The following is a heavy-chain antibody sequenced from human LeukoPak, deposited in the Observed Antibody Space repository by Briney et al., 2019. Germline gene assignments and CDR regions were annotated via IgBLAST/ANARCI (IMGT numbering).Heavy chain of an antibody. J-gene: IGHJ5*02. CDR3: ARGGYYGSGNDFRFDP. CDR1: GGSISSSSYY. Sequence: PSETLSLTCTVSGGSISSSSYYWGWIRQPPGKGLEWIGSMYYSGSTYKNPSLTSRVTMSVDTSKNQFSLNLSSVTAADTAVYFCARGGYYGSGNDFRFDPWGQGTLVTVSS. CDR2: MYYSGST. V-gene: IGHV4-39*07. D-gene: IGHD3-10*01.